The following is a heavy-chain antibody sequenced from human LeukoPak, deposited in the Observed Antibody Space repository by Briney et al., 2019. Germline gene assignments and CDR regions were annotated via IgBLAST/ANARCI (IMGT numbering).Heavy chain of an antibody. Sequence: QAGGSLRLSCGASGFTFDDYAMHWVRQAPGKGLEWVSGISWNSGSIGYADSVKGRFTISRDNAKNSLYLQMNSLRAEDTALYYCAKDVSGMVRGVAFDYWGQGTLVTVSS. CDR1: GFTFDDYA. CDR2: ISWNSGSI. CDR3: AKDVSGMVRGVAFDY. D-gene: IGHD3-10*01. J-gene: IGHJ4*02. V-gene: IGHV3-9*01.